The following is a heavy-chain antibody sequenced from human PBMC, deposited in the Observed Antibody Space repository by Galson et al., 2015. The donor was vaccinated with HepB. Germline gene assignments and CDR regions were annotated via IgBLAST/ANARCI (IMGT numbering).Heavy chain of an antibody. CDR2: TYYRSKWYN. V-gene: IGHV6-1*01. D-gene: IGHD6-19*01. J-gene: IGHJ2*01. CDR1: GDSVSSNSAA. CDR3: ARGLEDSSGWGGGWYFDL. Sequence: CAISGDSVSSNSAAWNWIRQSPSRGLEWLGRTYYRSKWYNDYAVSVKSRITINPDTSKNQFSLQLNSVTPEDTAAYYCARGLEDSSGWGGGWYFDLWGRGTLVTVSS.